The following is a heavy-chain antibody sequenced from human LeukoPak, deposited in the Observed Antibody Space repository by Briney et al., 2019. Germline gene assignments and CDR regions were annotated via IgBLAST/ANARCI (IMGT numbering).Heavy chain of an antibody. V-gene: IGHV3-23*01. D-gene: IGHD3-10*01. CDR2: IGATDGLT. J-gene: IGHJ5*02. Sequence: GGSLRLSCAASGLTFSRYAMSWARQAPGKGLEWVSSIGATDGLTNYADSVKGRFSISRDNSKNTLYLQMNSLRAEDTAVYYCAKPNYYGFEVKPFDPWGQGTLVTVSS. CDR1: GLTFSRYA. CDR3: AKPNYYGFEVKPFDP.